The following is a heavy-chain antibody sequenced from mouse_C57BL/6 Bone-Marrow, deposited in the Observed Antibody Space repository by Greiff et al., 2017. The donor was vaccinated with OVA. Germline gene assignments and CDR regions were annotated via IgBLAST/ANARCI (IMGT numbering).Heavy chain of an antibody. Sequence: QVQLQQSGPELVRPGASVKISCKAPGYTFTSHWMQWVRQRPGQGLEWIGEIFPGSGSTYYNEKFKGKATLTVDTSSSTAYMQLSSLTSEDSAVYFYSTVVATWGNYFDYWAQGTTLTVSS. J-gene: IGHJ2*01. V-gene: IGHV1-56*01. D-gene: IGHD1-1*01. CDR2: IFPGSGST. CDR1: GYTFTSHW. CDR3: STVVATWGNYFDY.